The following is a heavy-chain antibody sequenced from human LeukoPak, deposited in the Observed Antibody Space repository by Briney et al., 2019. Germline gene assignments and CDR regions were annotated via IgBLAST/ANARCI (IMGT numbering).Heavy chain of an antibody. CDR3: AKDSSGGRVVPADIDYGMDV. J-gene: IGHJ6*02. Sequence: GRSLRLSCAASGFTFDDYAMHWVRQAPGKGLEWVSGISWNSGSIGYADSVKGRFTISRDNAKNSLYLQMNSLRAEDTALYYCAKDSSGGRVVPADIDYGMDVWGQGTTVTVSS. V-gene: IGHV3-9*01. CDR1: GFTFDDYA. D-gene: IGHD2-2*01. CDR2: ISWNSGSI.